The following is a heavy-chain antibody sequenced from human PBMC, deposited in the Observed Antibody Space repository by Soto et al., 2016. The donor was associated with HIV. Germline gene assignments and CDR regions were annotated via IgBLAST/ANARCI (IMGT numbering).Heavy chain of an antibody. CDR1: GYTFTGFS. CDR2: INAKNGDT. V-gene: IGHV1-2*02. Sequence: QVQLVQSGTEVKRPGASVKVSCKASGYTFTGFSMHWVRQAPGQGLEWMGWINAKNGDTKYAQKFEGRVTMTRDTPISIAYMELRRLRSDDTAVYYCARGTAVTGAGGSLETTWGQGSLVSVSS. D-gene: IGHD6-19*01. J-gene: IGHJ4*02. CDR3: ARGTAVTGAGGSLETT.